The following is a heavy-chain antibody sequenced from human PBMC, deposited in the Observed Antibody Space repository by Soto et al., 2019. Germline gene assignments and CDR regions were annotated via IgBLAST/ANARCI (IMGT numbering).Heavy chain of an antibody. CDR2: MNPNSGNT. Sequence: QVQLVQSGAEVKKPGASVKVSCKASGNTFTSYDINWVRQATGQGLEYLGWMNPNSGNTAYVQKFQGRVNMSCDTSSTAAYMEPSGLRSEDTAVYFWARGGKYGAYSRWCDPWGQGTLVTVSS. V-gene: IGHV1-8*01. J-gene: IGHJ5*02. CDR1: GNTFTSYD. D-gene: IGHD4-17*01. CDR3: ARGGKYGAYSRWCDP.